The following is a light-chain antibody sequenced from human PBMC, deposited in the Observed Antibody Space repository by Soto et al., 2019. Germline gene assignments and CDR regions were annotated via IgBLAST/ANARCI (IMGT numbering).Light chain of an antibody. CDR1: SSNIGNNY. J-gene: IGLJ2*01. CDR2: DYH. V-gene: IGLV1-51*01. Sequence: HSVLTQPPSVSAAPGQKVTISCSGSSSNIGNNYVSWYQQLPGTAPKLLIYDYHKRPSGIPDRFSGSKSGTSATLGITGLQTGDEAEYYCGTWDSSLSAVVFGRGTKLSVL. CDR3: GTWDSSLSAVV.